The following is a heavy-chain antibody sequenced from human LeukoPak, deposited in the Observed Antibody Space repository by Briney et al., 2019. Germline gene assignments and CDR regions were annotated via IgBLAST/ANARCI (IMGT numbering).Heavy chain of an antibody. D-gene: IGHD3-10*01. CDR3: ARDQRWLGDVRRPENYGMDG. Sequence: PGGSLRLSCAASGFTFSSYSMNWVRQAPGKGLEWVSSISSSSSYIYYADSVKGRFTISRDNAKNSLYLQMNSLRAEDTAVYYCARDQRWLGDVRRPENYGMDGWGQGTTVTVSS. CDR2: ISSSSSYI. CDR1: GFTFSSYS. V-gene: IGHV3-21*01. J-gene: IGHJ6*02.